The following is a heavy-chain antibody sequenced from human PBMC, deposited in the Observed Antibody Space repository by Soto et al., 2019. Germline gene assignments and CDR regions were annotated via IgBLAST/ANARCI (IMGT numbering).Heavy chain of an antibody. D-gene: IGHD3-16*01. CDR2: VNNRGTT. CDR1: GGSISSGTYY. V-gene: IGHV4-39*01. Sequence: SETLSLTCTVSGGSISSGTYYWGWIRQPPGKGLEWIGSVNNRGTTYYNPSLKRRVTISVDTPKNQFSLRLNSVTAADTAVYYCARPSEDYDYSWAVWGKGTTVTVSS. J-gene: IGHJ6*04. CDR3: ARPSEDYDYSWAV.